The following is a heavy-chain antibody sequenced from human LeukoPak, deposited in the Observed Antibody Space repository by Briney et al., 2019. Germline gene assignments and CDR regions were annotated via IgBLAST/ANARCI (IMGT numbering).Heavy chain of an antibody. CDR3: ARPRGSGSYSYFDS. J-gene: IGHJ4*02. CDR1: AFTFSSYD. D-gene: IGHD3-10*01. V-gene: IGHV3-33*01. CDR2: IWYDGSKK. Sequence: QPGGSLRLSCAASAFTFSSYDMHWVRQAPGKGLEWVALIWYDGSKKYYADSVNGRITISRDNSKNTLYLQMNSLRAEDTAVYYCARPRGSGSYSYFDSWGQGTLVTVSS.